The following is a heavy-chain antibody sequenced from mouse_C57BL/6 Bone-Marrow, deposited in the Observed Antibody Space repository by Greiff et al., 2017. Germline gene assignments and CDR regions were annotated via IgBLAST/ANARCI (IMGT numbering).Heavy chain of an antibody. CDR1: GYTFTDYN. D-gene: IGHD2-5*01. CDR2: INPNNGGT. Sequence: EVKLMESGPELVKPGASVKIPCKASGYTFTDYNMDWVKQSHGKSLEWIGDINPNNGGTIYNQKFKGKATLTVDKSSSTAYMELRSLTSEDTAVYYCARDSNYQAWFAYWGQGTLVTVSA. V-gene: IGHV1-18*01. J-gene: IGHJ3*01. CDR3: ARDSNYQAWFAY.